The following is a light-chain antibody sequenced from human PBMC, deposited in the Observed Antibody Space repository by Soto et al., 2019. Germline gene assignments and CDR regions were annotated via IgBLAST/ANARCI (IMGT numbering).Light chain of an antibody. V-gene: IGLV1-40*01. CDR2: GNS. CDR1: SSNIGAGYD. J-gene: IGLJ2*01. CDR3: SSFVHKNNLL. Sequence: QSVLTQPPSVSGAPGQRVTISCTGSSSNIGAGYDVHWYQQLPGTAPKLLIYGNSNRPSGVPDRFSGSKSGTSASLAITGLQAEDEADYYCSSFVHKNNLLFGGGTKVTVL.